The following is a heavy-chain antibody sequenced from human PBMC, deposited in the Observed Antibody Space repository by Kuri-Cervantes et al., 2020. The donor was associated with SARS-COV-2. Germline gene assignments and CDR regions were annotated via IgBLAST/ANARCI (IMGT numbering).Heavy chain of an antibody. Sequence: ESLKISCAASGFTVSSNYMSWVRQAPGKGLEWVSVICSGGSTYYADSVKGRFTISRDNSKNTLYLQMNSLRAEDTAVYYCARARGPDAFDIWGQGTMVTVSS. CDR1: GFTVSSNY. CDR3: ARARGPDAFDI. J-gene: IGHJ3*02. CDR2: ICSGGST. V-gene: IGHV3-53*01.